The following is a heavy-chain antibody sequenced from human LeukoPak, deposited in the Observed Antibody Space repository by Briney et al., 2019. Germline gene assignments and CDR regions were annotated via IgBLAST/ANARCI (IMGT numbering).Heavy chain of an antibody. CDR3: ARGAYSSSWYRGDY. D-gene: IGHD6-13*01. J-gene: IGHJ4*02. Sequence: PSETLSLTCTVSGGSISSYYWSWIRQPPGKGLEWIGYIYYSGSTNYNPSLKSRVTISVDTSKNQFSLKLSSVTAADTAVYYCARGAYSSSWYRGDYWGQGTLVTVSS. CDR2: IYYSGST. V-gene: IGHV4-59*01. CDR1: GGSISSYY.